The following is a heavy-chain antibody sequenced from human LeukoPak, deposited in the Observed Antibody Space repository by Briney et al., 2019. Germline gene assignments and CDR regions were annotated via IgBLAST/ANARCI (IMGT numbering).Heavy chain of an antibody. J-gene: IGHJ4*02. CDR2: IKQDGSEK. D-gene: IGHD3-10*01. Sequence: GGSLRLSCAASGFTFSSYWMSWVRQAPGKGLEWVANIKQDGSEKYYVDSVKGRFTISRDNAKNSLYLQMNSLRAEDTAVYYCARDIGWFGELTIDYWGQGTLVNVSS. V-gene: IGHV3-7*01. CDR1: GFTFSSYW. CDR3: ARDIGWFGELTIDY.